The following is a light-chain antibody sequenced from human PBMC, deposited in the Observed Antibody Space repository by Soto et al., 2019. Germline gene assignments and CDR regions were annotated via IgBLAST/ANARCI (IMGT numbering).Light chain of an antibody. CDR3: RSYAGSNNYV. J-gene: IGLJ1*01. Sequence: QSVLTQPPSASGSPGQSVTISCTGTSSDIGGYNYVSWYQQHPGTAPKLMNYEVSKRPAGVPDRFSGSKSGNTASLTVSGLHAEDDADYYCRSYAGSNNYVFGSGTKVTVL. CDR1: SSDIGGYNY. V-gene: IGLV2-8*01. CDR2: EVS.